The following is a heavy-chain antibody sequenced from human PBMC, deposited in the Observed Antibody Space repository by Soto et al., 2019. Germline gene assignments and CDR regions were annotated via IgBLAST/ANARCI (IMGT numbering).Heavy chain of an antibody. J-gene: IGHJ6*02. CDR3: ARDWTGNTCPCLDV. D-gene: IGHD2-8*02. CDR2: SGGGGGTT. Sequence: EVQLWESGGGLLQPGGSLRLSCAASGFTFSNYALTWVRQSPGKGLEWVSTSGGGGGTTYYADSVKGRFTISRDNSKNTLSLQMSSLRVEDTAIYYCARDWTGNTCPCLDVWGQGTTVSVSS. V-gene: IGHV3-23*01. CDR1: GFTFSNYA.